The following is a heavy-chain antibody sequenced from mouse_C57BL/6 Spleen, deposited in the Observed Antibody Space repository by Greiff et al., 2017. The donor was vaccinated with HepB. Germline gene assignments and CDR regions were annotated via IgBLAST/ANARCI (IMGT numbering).Heavy chain of an antibody. D-gene: IGHD2-4*01. CDR3: ARRRDYDGYFDV. J-gene: IGHJ1*03. CDR1: GYSFTGYY. Sequence: VQLQQSGPELVKPGASVKISCKASGYSFTGYYMNWVKQSPEKSLEWIGEINPSTGGTTYNQKFKAKATLTVDKSSSTAYMQLKSLTSEDSAVYYCARRRDYDGYFDVWGTGTTVTVSS. CDR2: INPSTGGT. V-gene: IGHV1-42*01.